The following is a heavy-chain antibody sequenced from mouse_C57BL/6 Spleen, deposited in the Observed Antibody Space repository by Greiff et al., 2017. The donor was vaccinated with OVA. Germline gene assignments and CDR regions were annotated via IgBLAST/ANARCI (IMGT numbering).Heavy chain of an antibody. V-gene: IGHV1-69*01. Sequence: VQLQQPGAELVMPGASVKLSCKASGYTFTSYWMHWVKQRPGPGLEWIGEIDPSDSYTNYNQKFKGKSTLTVDKSSSTAYMQLSSLTSEDSAVYYCARGDDGFAYWGQGTLVTVSA. J-gene: IGHJ3*01. CDR2: IDPSDSYT. CDR1: GYTFTSYW. CDR3: ARGDDGFAY. D-gene: IGHD2-12*01.